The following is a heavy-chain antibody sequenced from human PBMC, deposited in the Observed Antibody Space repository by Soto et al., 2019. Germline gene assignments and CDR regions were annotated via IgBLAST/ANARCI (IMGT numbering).Heavy chain of an antibody. Sequence: EVQLLESGGGLVQPGGSLRLSCAASGFTFSSYAMSWVRQAPGKGLEWVSAISGSGGSTYYADSVKGRFTISRDNSKXXLXLXXNRLRTEETAVYYCAKGRGINSDIVVVVAATLFDYWGQGTLVTVSS. CDR3: AKGRGINSDIVVVVAATLFDY. J-gene: IGHJ4*02. D-gene: IGHD2-15*01. V-gene: IGHV3-23*01. CDR1: GFTFSSYA. CDR2: ISGSGGST.